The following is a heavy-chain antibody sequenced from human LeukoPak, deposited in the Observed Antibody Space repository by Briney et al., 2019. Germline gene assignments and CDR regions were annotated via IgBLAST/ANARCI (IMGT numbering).Heavy chain of an antibody. V-gene: IGHV4-59*01. CDR3: ARAKWELLRPYYFDY. CDR1: GGAISRYY. Sequence: SETLSLTCTVSGGAISRYYWSWIRQPPGRGVEWIGYIYYSGSTNCTPSLKSRVTISVDTSKNPFSLKLSSVTAADTAVYYCARAKWELLRPYYFDYWGQGTLVTVSS. CDR2: IYYSGST. D-gene: IGHD1-26*01. J-gene: IGHJ4*02.